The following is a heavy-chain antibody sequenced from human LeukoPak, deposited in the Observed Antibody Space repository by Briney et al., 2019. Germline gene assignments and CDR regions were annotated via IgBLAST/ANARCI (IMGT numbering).Heavy chain of an antibody. J-gene: IGHJ4*02. CDR3: AKDLDIVATITGN. Sequence: GGSLRLSCAASGFTFSSYSMSWVRQAPGKGLEWVSGVSGSGGSTYYADSVKGRFTISRDNSKNTLYLQMNSLRAEDTAVYYCAKDLDIVATITGNWGQGTLVTVSS. CDR2: VSGSGGST. V-gene: IGHV3-23*01. CDR1: GFTFSSYS. D-gene: IGHD5-12*01.